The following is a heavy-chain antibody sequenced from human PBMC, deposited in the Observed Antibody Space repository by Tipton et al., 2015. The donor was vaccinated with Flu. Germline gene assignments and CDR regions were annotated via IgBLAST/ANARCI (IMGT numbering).Heavy chain of an antibody. CDR1: TGSFSGYY. CDR2: ISPSTST. V-gene: IGHV4-34*01. J-gene: IGHJ5*02. Sequence: TLSLTCAVYTGSFSGYYWTWIRRPPGKGLEWVGEISPSTSTNYNPSLKSRVTISLDTSKNQFSLKLISVTAADTAVYYCARGVTQGRFFDPWGQGTLVTVSS. D-gene: IGHD2-21*02. CDR3: ARGVTQGRFFDP.